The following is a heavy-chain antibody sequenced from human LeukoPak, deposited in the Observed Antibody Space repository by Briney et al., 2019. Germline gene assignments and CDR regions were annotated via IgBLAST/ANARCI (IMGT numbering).Heavy chain of an antibody. CDR2: IKEDGNDK. V-gene: IGHV3-7*01. Sequence: GGSLRLSCTASGFIFSNYWMTWVRQAPGKGLEWVANIKEDGNDKFLLDSVKGRFTISRDNAKSSLYLQMNSLRAEDTAVYYCARDIVAAGLFFDYWGQGTLVTVSS. CDR3: ARDIVAAGLFFDY. J-gene: IGHJ4*02. CDR1: GFIFSNYW. D-gene: IGHD6-13*01.